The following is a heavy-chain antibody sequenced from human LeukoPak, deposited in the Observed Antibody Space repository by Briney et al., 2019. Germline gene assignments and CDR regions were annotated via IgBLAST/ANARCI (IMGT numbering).Heavy chain of an antibody. Sequence: SETLSLTCAVYGGSFSGYYWSWIRQPPGKGLKWIGEINHSGSTNYNPSLKSRVTISVDTSKNQFSLKLSSVTAADTAVYYCARGYCSGGSCYSRGRYYYYGMDVWGQGTTVTVSS. V-gene: IGHV4-34*01. CDR2: INHSGST. J-gene: IGHJ6*02. CDR3: ARGYCSGGSCYSRGRYYYYGMDV. CDR1: GGSFSGYY. D-gene: IGHD2-15*01.